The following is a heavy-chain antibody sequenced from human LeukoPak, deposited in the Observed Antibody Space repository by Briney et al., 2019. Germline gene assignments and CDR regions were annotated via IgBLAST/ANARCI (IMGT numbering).Heavy chain of an antibody. CDR1: GLTSSSYE. CDR2: ISSSGSTI. D-gene: IGHD5-12*01. J-gene: IGHJ4*02. CDR3: ARVGYSGYDDGDDY. Sequence: GGSLRLSCAASGLTSSSYEMNWVRQAPGKGLEWVSYISSSGSTIYYADSVKGRFTISRDNAKNSLYLQMNSLRAEDTAVYYCARVGYSGYDDGDDYWGQGTLVTVSS. V-gene: IGHV3-48*03.